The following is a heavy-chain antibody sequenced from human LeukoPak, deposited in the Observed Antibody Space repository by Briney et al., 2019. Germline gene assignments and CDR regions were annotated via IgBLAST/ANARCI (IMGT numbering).Heavy chain of an antibody. CDR3: ARDHDMVRGVPLDY. Sequence: PGGSLRLSCAASGFTFSSYSMNWVRQAPGQGLEWVSSISSSSSYIYYADSGKGRFTISRDNAKNSLYLQMISLTAEDTAVYYCARDHDMVRGVPLDYWGQGTLVTVSS. V-gene: IGHV3-21*01. J-gene: IGHJ4*02. CDR1: GFTFSSYS. CDR2: ISSSSSYI. D-gene: IGHD3-10*01.